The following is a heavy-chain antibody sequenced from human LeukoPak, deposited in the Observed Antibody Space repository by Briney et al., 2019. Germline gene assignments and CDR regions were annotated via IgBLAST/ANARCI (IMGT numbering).Heavy chain of an antibody. V-gene: IGHV4-59*01. Sequence: PSETLSLTCTVSSGSISSYYWSWIRQPPGKGLEWIGYIYYSGSTNYNPSLKSRVTISVDTSKNQFSLKLSSVTAADTAVYYCARGQYDFWSGLFDYWGQGTLVTVSS. J-gene: IGHJ4*02. D-gene: IGHD3-3*01. CDR1: SGSISSYY. CDR3: ARGQYDFWSGLFDY. CDR2: IYYSGST.